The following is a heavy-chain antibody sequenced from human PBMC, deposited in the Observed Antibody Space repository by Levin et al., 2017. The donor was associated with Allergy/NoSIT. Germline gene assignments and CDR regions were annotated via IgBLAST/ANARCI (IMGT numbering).Heavy chain of an antibody. CDR3: ARGNRDLTTTSNWFDP. Sequence: GESLKISCAASGFTFNTYSMNWVRQAPGKGLEWVSAISRSGTKTYYADSVKGRFTISRDNAQNSLYLQMSSLRDEDTAMYYCARGNRDLTTTSNWFDPWGQGTLVTVSS. CDR1: GFTFNTYS. V-gene: IGHV3-21*04. D-gene: IGHD4-11*01. J-gene: IGHJ5*02. CDR2: ISRSGTKT.